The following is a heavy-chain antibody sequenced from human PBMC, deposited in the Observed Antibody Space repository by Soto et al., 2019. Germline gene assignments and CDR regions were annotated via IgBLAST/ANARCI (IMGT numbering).Heavy chain of an antibody. Sequence: PGESLKISCQVSGYIFTTYWLAWVRQTPGKGLEWMGIIYPFDSDTRYGPSFQGQVTISVDKSVNTAYQQWSALRASDTGMYYCARPRDYGDFDAFDIWGKGTMVTASS. CDR1: GYIFTTYW. J-gene: IGHJ3*02. CDR2: IYPFDSDT. CDR3: ARPRDYGDFDAFDI. V-gene: IGHV5-51*01. D-gene: IGHD4-17*01.